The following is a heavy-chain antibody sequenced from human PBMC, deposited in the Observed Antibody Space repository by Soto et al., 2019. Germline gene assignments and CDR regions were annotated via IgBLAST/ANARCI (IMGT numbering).Heavy chain of an antibody. J-gene: IGHJ5*02. V-gene: IGHV4-59*01. D-gene: IGHD3-3*01. CDR2: IYYSGST. Sequence: SETLSLTCTVSGGSMSNYYWSWIRQPPGKGLEWIGYIYYSGSTNYNPSLKSRVTISVDTSKNQFSLELSSVTAADTAVYYCARAYYDFWSGYWRWFDPWGQGTLVTVSS. CDR3: ARAYYDFWSGYWRWFDP. CDR1: GGSMSNYY.